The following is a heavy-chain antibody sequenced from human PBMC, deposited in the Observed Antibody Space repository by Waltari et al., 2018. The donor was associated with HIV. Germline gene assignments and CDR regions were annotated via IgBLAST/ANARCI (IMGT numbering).Heavy chain of an antibody. D-gene: IGHD3-3*01. CDR1: RLTFGGYW. V-gene: IGHV3-7*01. CDR2: IKEDGSET. CDR3: ATVEWSTQNFVD. Sequence: EVQLVESGGGLVQAGESLRLSCAASRLTFGGYWMSWVRQAPGKVLEWVGNIKEDGSETYYVDSVRGRFTISRDNVWNSLYLQMNNLGAEDTAVYFCATVEWSTQNFVDWGRGTPVTVVS. J-gene: IGHJ4*02.